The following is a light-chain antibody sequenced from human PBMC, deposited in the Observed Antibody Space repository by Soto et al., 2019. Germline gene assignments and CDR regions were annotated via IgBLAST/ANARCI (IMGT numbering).Light chain of an antibody. V-gene: IGKV3-15*01. Sequence: EMVMTQSPATLSVSPGERVTLSCRASESVHRNLAWYQQKPGQGPSLLIYYASTRATGVRDRFTGSGSGTAFTLTISSLQSEDFGVYHCQHYSNWPPTFGPGTKVEMK. CDR2: YAS. CDR1: ESVHRN. J-gene: IGKJ3*01. CDR3: QHYSNWPPT.